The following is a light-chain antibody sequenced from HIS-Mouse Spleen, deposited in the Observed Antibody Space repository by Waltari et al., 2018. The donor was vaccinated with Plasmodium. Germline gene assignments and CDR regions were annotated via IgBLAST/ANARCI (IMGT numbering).Light chain of an antibody. CDR1: SLRSSY. Sequence: SSELTQDPAVSVALGQTVRITCQGDSLRSSYASRYQQKPGQAPVLVIYGKNNRPSGIPDRFSGSSSGNTASLTITGAQAEDEADYYCNSRDSSGNHLVFGGGTKLTVL. CDR3: NSRDSSGNHLV. J-gene: IGLJ2*01. V-gene: IGLV3-19*01. CDR2: GKN.